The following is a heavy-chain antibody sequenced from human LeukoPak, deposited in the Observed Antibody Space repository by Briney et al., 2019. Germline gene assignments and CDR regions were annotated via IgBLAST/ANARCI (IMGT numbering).Heavy chain of an antibody. V-gene: IGHV4-59*08. CDR2: IYYSGST. Sequence: PPETLSLTCTVSGGSISSYYWSWIRQPPGKGLEWIGYIYYSGSTNYNPSLKSRVTISVDTSKNQFSLKLSSVTAADTAVYYRARNNMAVAGKGSFDIWGQGTMVTVSS. J-gene: IGHJ3*02. D-gene: IGHD6-19*01. CDR1: GGSISSYY. CDR3: ARNNMAVAGKGSFDI.